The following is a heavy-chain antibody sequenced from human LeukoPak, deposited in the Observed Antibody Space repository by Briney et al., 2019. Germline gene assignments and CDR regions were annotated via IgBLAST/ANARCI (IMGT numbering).Heavy chain of an antibody. V-gene: IGHV4-39*01. Sequence: SKTLSLTCTVSGGSISSSSYYWGWIRQPPGKGLEWIGSIYYSGSTYYNPSLKSRVTISVDTSKNQFSLKLSSVTAADTAVYYCARHPIGYCSGGSCRPFDYWGQGTLVTVSS. CDR3: ARHPIGYCSGGSCRPFDY. CDR2: IYYSGST. J-gene: IGHJ4*02. CDR1: GGSISSSSYY. D-gene: IGHD2-15*01.